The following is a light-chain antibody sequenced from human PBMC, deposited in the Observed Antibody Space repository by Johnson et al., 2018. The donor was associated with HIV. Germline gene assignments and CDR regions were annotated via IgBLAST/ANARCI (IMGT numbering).Light chain of an antibody. Sequence: QSVLTQPPSVSAAPGQKVTISCSASSSNIGNNYVSWYQQLPGTAPKLLIYENNKRPSGIPDRFSGSKSGTSATLGITGLQTGDEADYYCGTWDSSLSAYVFGTGTKVT. CDR3: GTWDSSLSAYV. J-gene: IGLJ1*01. CDR1: SSNIGNNY. V-gene: IGLV1-51*02. CDR2: ENN.